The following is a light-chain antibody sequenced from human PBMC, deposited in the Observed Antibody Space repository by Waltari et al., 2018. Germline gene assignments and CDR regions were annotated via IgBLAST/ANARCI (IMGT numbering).Light chain of an antibody. V-gene: IGKV4-1*01. CDR1: QSVLYSSNNKNY. J-gene: IGKJ2*01. CDR3: QQYYSTPYT. Sequence: DIVMTQSPDSLAVSLGERATINYTSSQSVLYSSNNKNYLAWYQQKPGKPPKLLIYWASTRESGVPDRFSGSGSGTDFTLTISSLQAEDVAVYYCQQYYSTPYTFGQGTKLEIK. CDR2: WAS.